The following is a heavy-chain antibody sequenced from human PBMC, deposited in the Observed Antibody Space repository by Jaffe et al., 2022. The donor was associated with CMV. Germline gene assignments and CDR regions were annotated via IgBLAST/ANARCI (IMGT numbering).Heavy chain of an antibody. CDR3: ASTYYYDSSGYYRFDY. D-gene: IGHD3-22*01. CDR1: GFTFSSYA. CDR2: ISGSGGST. J-gene: IGHJ4*02. Sequence: EVQLLESGGGLVQPGGSLRLSCAASGFTFSSYAMSWVRQAPGKGLEWVSAISGSGGSTYYADSVKGRFTISRDNSKNTLYLQMNSLRAEDTAVYYCASTYYYDSSGYYRFDYWGQGTLVTVSS. V-gene: IGHV3-23*01.